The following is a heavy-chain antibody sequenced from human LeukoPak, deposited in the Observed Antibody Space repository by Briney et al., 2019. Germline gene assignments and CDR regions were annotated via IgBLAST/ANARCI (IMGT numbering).Heavy chain of an antibody. V-gene: IGHV1-46*01. D-gene: IGHD3-22*01. CDR1: GYTFTSYY. CDR3: ARDLEAITMIVVPGAFDI. J-gene: IGHJ3*02. Sequence: ASVKVSCKASGYTFTSYYMHWVRQAPGQGLEWMGMINPSGGSTSYAQKFQGRVTMTRDTSTSTVYMELSSLRSEDTAVYYCARDLEAITMIVVPGAFDIWGQGTMVTVSS. CDR2: INPSGGST.